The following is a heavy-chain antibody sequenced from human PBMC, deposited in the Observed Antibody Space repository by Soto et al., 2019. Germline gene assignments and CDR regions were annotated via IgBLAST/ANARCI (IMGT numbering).Heavy chain of an antibody. Sequence: SGPTLVNPTQTLTLTCTFSGFSLSTSGVGLGWIRQPPGKALEWLALIYWDDDKRYSPSLKSRLTITKDTSKNQVVLTMTNMDPVDTATYCCAHATVEMATMNWFDPWGQGTLVTVSS. CDR2: IYWDDDK. V-gene: IGHV2-5*02. D-gene: IGHD5-12*01. J-gene: IGHJ5*02. CDR3: AHATVEMATMNWFDP. CDR1: GFSLSTSGVG.